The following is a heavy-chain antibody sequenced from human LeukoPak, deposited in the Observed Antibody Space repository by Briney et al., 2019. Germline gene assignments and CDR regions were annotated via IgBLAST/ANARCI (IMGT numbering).Heavy chain of an antibody. J-gene: IGHJ3*02. V-gene: IGHV1-2*06. CDR1: GYTFTGYY. D-gene: IGHD6-19*01. Sequence: ASVKLSCKASGYTFTGYYMHWVRQAPGQGREWMGRINPKSGGKNYAQKFQGRGTMTRDTSISTAYMELSRLRSDDTAVYYCARIAVAGSAFDIWGQGTMVTVSS. CDR3: ARIAVAGSAFDI. CDR2: INPKSGGK.